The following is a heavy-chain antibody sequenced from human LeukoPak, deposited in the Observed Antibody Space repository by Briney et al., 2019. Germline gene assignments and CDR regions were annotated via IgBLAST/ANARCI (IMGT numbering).Heavy chain of an antibody. CDR2: IYYSGST. Sequence: PSETLSLTCTVSGGSISNYYWSWIRQPPGKGLEWVGYIYYSGSTNYNPSLKSRVTISVDTSKNQFSLKLSSVTAADTAVYYCGWSLAGRWFDPWGQGTLVTVSS. D-gene: IGHD3-3*02. V-gene: IGHV4-59*08. CDR1: GGSISNYY. CDR3: GWSLAGRWFDP. J-gene: IGHJ5*02.